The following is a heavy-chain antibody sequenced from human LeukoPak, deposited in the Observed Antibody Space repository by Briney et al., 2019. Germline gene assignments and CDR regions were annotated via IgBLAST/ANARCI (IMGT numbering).Heavy chain of an antibody. Sequence: GGSLRLSCEVSGVMFEQYGMHWVRQAPGKGLEWVAGISWNGVTINYGDSVKGRFTISRDNAKSFLYLQMNSLRPEDTALYYCVKDISGWSYFDYWGQGTRVTVSP. V-gene: IGHV3-9*01. J-gene: IGHJ4*02. D-gene: IGHD6-19*01. CDR3: VKDISGWSYFDY. CDR2: ISWNGVTI. CDR1: GVMFEQYG.